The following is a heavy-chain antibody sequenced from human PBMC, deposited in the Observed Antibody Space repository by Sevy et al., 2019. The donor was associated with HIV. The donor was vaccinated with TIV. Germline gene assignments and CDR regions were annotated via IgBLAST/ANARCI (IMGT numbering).Heavy chain of an antibody. CDR3: AREGDYDSSGYYPFDY. D-gene: IGHD3-22*01. V-gene: IGHV3-7*01. Sequence: GGSLRLSCAASGFTFSSYWMSWVRQAPGKGLEWVANIKQDGSEKYYVDSVKGRFTISRDNAKNSLYLQMNSLRAEDMAVYYCAREGDYDSSGYYPFDYWGQGTLVTVSS. CDR1: GFTFSSYW. J-gene: IGHJ4*02. CDR2: IKQDGSEK.